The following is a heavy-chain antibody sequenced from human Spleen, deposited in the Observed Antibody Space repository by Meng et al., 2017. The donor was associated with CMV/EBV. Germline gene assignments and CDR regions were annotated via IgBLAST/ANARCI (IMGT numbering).Heavy chain of an antibody. Sequence: SETLSLTCTVSGGSVSSGSSYWSWIRQPPEKGLEWIACLYYSGSPNYSPSLKSRVTISLDTSKNQFSLKLSSVTAADTAVYYCARESGIHDAFDIWGQGTTVTVSS. J-gene: IGHJ3*02. V-gene: IGHV4-61*01. CDR1: GGSVSSGSSY. CDR3: ARESGIHDAFDI. CDR2: LYYSGSP.